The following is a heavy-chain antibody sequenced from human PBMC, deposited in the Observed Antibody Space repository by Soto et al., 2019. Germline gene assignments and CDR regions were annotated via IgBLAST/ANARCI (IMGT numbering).Heavy chain of an antibody. J-gene: IGHJ6*02. CDR2: IYPGDSDT. D-gene: IGHD6-19*01. CDR1: GYSFTNYW. CDR3: ASRSNGWSMDHFYYYAMDV. Sequence: GESLKISCKGSGYSFTNYWIGWVRQMPGKGLEWMGIIYPGDSDTIYSPSFQGQVTISADKSISTAYLQWSSLKASDTAMYYCASRSNGWSMDHFYYYAMDVWGQGTTVTVSS. V-gene: IGHV5-51*01.